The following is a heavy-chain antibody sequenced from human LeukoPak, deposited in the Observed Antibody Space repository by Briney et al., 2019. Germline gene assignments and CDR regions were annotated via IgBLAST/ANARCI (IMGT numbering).Heavy chain of an antibody. CDR2: IYASGST. J-gene: IGHJ4*02. CDR1: GGSISSFY. Sequence: SETLSLTCTVSGGSISSFYWSWIRQPAGKGLEWIGRIYASGSTNYNPSLKSRVTMSVDTSKNQFSLKLSSVTAADTAVYYCAHSRYCSSTNCYGVEYWGQGTLVTVSS. CDR3: AHSRYCSSTNCYGVEY. D-gene: IGHD2-2*01. V-gene: IGHV4-4*07.